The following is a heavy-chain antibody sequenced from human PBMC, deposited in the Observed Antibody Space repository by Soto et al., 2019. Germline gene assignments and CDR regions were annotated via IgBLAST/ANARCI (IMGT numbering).Heavy chain of an antibody. D-gene: IGHD3-22*01. Sequence: LGASLKTSCKGSGYSFAGYWITWVRQKPGKGLEWMGRIDPSDSQTYYSPSFRGHITISATKSITTVFLQWSSLRASDTAMYYCARQIYDSDTGPNFQYYFDSWGQGTPVTVSS. J-gene: IGHJ4*02. V-gene: IGHV5-10-1*01. CDR2: IDPSDSQT. CDR3: ARQIYDSDTGPNFQYYFDS. CDR1: GYSFAGYW.